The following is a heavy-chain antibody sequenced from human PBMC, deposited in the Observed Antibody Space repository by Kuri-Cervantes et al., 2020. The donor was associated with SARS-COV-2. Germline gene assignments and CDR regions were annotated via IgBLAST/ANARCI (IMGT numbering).Heavy chain of an antibody. J-gene: IGHJ5*02. V-gene: IGHV1-69*05. CDR3: ALAEQQIGYWFDP. CDR2: FLPIFGTT. D-gene: IGHD6-13*01. CDR1: GGTVTTYS. Sequence: SVKVSCKASGGTVTTYSLTWVRQAPGQGLEWMGAFLPIFGTTTYAQRFQGRVTITRDTSASTAYMELSSLRSEDTAVYYCALAEQQIGYWFDPWGQGTLVTVSS.